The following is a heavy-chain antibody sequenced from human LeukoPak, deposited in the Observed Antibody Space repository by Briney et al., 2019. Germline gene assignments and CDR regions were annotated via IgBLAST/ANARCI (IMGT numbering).Heavy chain of an antibody. Sequence: GSLRLSCAASGFTLSSYEMNWVRQAPGKGLEWVSYISSSGTSTYYADSVKGRFTISRDNSKNTLYLQMNSLRAEDTAVYYCAKSTPRVVTLCYFDYWGQGTLVTVSS. CDR2: ISSSGTST. CDR3: AKSTPRVVTLCYFDY. CDR1: GFTLSSYE. J-gene: IGHJ4*02. D-gene: IGHD4-23*01. V-gene: IGHV3-23*01.